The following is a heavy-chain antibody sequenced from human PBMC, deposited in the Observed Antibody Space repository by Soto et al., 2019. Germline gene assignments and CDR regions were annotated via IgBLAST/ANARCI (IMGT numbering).Heavy chain of an antibody. J-gene: IGHJ4*02. CDR1: GYRFPSFG. Sequence: QVQLVHSGPEVKKPGASVKVSCEVSGYRFPSFGINWVRQAPGQGLEWVGFVNPDNHNTNYAQNLQHRVSLTTDTSTNTAFLELRDLTSDDTAVYYCARVRFGDAFDYWGQGTLVTVSS. D-gene: IGHD4-17*01. CDR3: ARVRFGDAFDY. CDR2: VNPDNHNT. V-gene: IGHV1-18*01.